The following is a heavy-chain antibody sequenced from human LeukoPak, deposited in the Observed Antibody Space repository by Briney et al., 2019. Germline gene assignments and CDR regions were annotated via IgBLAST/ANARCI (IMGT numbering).Heavy chain of an antibody. V-gene: IGHV3-23*01. CDR3: ANREIAVAGPPRY. Sequence: PGGSLRLSCTASGFTFSSYAMSWVRQAPGKGLEWVSAISGSGGSTFYADSVKGRFTISRDNSKNTLYLQMNSLRAEDTAVYYCANREIAVAGPPRYWGQGTLVTVSS. CDR2: ISGSGGST. D-gene: IGHD6-19*01. J-gene: IGHJ4*02. CDR1: GFTFSSYA.